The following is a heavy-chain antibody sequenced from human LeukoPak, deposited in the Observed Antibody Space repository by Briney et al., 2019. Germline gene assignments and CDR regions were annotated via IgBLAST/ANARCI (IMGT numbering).Heavy chain of an antibody. D-gene: IGHD4-17*01. CDR3: ARFVEDGDYFDY. J-gene: IGHJ4*02. CDR2: IIPILGTA. V-gene: IGHV1-69*13. Sequence: ASVKVSCKASGGSFSSDTLSWVRQAPGQGLEWMGGIIPILGTADYAQRFQGRVTITADESSTTAYMELRGLRSEDTAIYYCARFVEDGDYFDYWGQGSLVTVSS. CDR1: GGSFSSDT.